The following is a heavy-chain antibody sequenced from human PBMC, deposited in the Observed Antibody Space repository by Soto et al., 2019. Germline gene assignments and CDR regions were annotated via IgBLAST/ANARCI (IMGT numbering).Heavy chain of an antibody. Sequence: GGSLRLSCAASGFTFDDYAMHWVRQAPGKGLEWVSGISWNSGSIGYADSVKGRFTISRDNAKNSLYLQMNSLRAEDTALYYCAKDIKGPVESDYWGQGTLVTVSS. J-gene: IGHJ4*02. CDR2: ISWNSGSI. CDR1: GFTFDDYA. CDR3: AKDIKGPVESDY. V-gene: IGHV3-9*01.